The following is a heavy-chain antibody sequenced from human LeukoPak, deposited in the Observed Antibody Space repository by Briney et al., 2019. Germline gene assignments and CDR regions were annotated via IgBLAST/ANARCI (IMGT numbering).Heavy chain of an antibody. CDR3: ARVLLPAGPTHCFDP. CDR2: INPASGGT. CDR1: GYIFSGHY. Sequence: EASVKVSCKASGYIFSGHYIQWVRQAPGQGLEWMGWINPASGGTNNAQKFHGRVTMTTDTSISPLSMALNSLSSDDTAVYYCARVLLPAGPTHCFDPWGQGTLVTVSS. D-gene: IGHD2/OR15-2a*01. J-gene: IGHJ5*02. V-gene: IGHV1-2*02.